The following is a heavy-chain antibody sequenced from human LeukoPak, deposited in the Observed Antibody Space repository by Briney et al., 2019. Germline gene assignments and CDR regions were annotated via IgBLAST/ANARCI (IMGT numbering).Heavy chain of an antibody. V-gene: IGHV3-30-3*01. J-gene: IGHJ1*01. Sequence: PGGSLRLSCAASGFSFSTHKMNWVRQAPGKGLEWVAVISYDGTKIYYADYAKGQFTISRDNSKNMVYLQMNSLRAEDTALYYCARDSVKLPGISYFDNWGQGTLVTVSS. CDR3: ARDSVKLPGISYFDN. CDR1: GFSFSTHK. CDR2: ISYDGTKI. D-gene: IGHD3-3*02.